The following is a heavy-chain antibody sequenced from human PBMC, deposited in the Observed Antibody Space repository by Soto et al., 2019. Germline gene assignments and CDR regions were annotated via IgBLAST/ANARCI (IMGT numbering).Heavy chain of an antibody. D-gene: IGHD2-2*02. CDR1: GGSISSSSYY. Sequence: PSETLSLTCTVSGGSISSSSYYWGWIRQPPGKGLEWIGSIYYSGSTYYNPSLKSRVTISVDTSKNQFSLKLSSVTAADTAVYYCARRALYPDWLDPWGQGTLVTVSS. V-gene: IGHV4-39*07. CDR2: IYYSGST. CDR3: ARRALYPDWLDP. J-gene: IGHJ5*02.